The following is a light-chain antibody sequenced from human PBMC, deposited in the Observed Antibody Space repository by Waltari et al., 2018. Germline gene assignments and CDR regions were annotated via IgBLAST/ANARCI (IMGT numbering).Light chain of an antibody. Sequence: EVLMTQSPATLSVSPGERVTLSCRASQNIHDNLAWYQQQPGQAPRLLIYGASTRATAIPARFRGSGSGTEFTLTISSLQSEDLAIYYCQQYNKWPPLTFGGGTKVEIK. J-gene: IGKJ4*01. CDR3: QQYNKWPPLT. CDR2: GAS. V-gene: IGKV3-15*01. CDR1: QNIHDN.